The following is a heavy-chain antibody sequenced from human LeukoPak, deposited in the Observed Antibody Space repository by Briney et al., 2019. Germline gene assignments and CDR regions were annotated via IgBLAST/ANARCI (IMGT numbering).Heavy chain of an antibody. J-gene: IGHJ4*02. D-gene: IGHD5-18*01. Sequence: GGPLRLSCAASGFTFSTYSFNWVRQAPGKGLEWVPYISTSKSFIYYTDSVKGRFTISRDNAKSSLFLQMNSLRADDTAVYYCARDKRGHSYGSVDFWGQGTLVTVSS. CDR1: GFTFSTYS. CDR2: ISTSKSFI. CDR3: ARDKRGHSYGSVDF. V-gene: IGHV3-48*01.